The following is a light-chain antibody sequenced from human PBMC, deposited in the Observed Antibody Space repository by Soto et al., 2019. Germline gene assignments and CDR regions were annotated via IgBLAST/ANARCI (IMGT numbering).Light chain of an antibody. Sequence: EIVMTQSPATLSVSPGERATLSCRASQSVIGNLAWYQQKPGQAPRLLIYGASTRATGIPARFSGSGSGTDFTLTISSLQSEDFAVYYCQQYNNWPLTFGGGTKVEIK. CDR2: GAS. CDR1: QSVIGN. V-gene: IGKV3-15*01. CDR3: QQYNNWPLT. J-gene: IGKJ4*01.